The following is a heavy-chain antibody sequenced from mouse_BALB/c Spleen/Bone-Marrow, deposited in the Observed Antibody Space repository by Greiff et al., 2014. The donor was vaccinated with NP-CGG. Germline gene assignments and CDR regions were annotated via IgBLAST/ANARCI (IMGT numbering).Heavy chain of an antibody. D-gene: IGHD1-1*01. CDR2: INTYSGNT. Sequence: QVQLQQSGPELVRPGVSVKISCKGSGHTFTDYAMHWVKQSHAKSLEWIGVINTYSGNTNYNQNFKGKATMTVDKSSSTAFMELARLTYEDSAIYYCAREGYASTAWFAYWGQGTLVTVSA. CDR1: GHTFTDYA. V-gene: IGHV1-67*01. CDR3: AREGYASTAWFAY. J-gene: IGHJ3*01.